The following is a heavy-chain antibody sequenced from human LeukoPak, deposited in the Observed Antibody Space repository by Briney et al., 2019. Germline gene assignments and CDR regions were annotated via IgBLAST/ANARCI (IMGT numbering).Heavy chain of an antibody. CDR1: GFTFSSYG. CDR2: IWYDGSNK. Sequence: TGGSLRLSCAASGFTFSSYGMHWVRQAPGKGLEWVSIIWYDGSNKYYADSVEGRFTISRDNSKNTLYLQMNSLRAEDTAVYYCAREASDYMYCDKWGQGTLVTVSS. D-gene: IGHD3-10*01. J-gene: IGHJ4*02. CDR3: AREASDYMYCDK. V-gene: IGHV3-33*01.